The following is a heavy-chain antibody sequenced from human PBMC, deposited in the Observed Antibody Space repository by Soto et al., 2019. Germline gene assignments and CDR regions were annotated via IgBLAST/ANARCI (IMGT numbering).Heavy chain of an antibody. Sequence: QVQLVQSGAEVKKPGSSVKVSCKASGGTFSSYTISWVRQAPGQGLEWMGRIIPILGIANYAQKFQGRVTISADKSTSPDYMELSILRSEHTAVYYCARDLSIAAAGTIGMVRPGDYWGQGTLVTVSS. J-gene: IGHJ4*02. CDR1: GGTFSSYT. D-gene: IGHD6-13*01. CDR2: IIPILGIA. CDR3: ARDLSIAAAGTIGMVRPGDY. V-gene: IGHV1-69*08.